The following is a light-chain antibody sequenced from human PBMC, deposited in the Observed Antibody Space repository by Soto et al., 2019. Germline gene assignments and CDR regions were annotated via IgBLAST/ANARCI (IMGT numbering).Light chain of an antibody. CDR1: QSVSSS. CDR2: SAS. V-gene: IGKV1-5*03. CDR3: QQSYSRPLA. Sequence: DIQMTQSPSTLSGSLGDRVTITCRASQSVSSSLAWYQQKPGKAPKLLIYSASTLNTGVPARFSGSGSGTVFTLTISSLQPDDFAAYYCQQSYSRPLAFGQGTKVDIK. J-gene: IGKJ1*01.